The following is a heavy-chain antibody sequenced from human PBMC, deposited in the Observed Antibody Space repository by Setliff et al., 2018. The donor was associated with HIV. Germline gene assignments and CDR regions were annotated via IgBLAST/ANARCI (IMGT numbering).Heavy chain of an antibody. J-gene: IGHJ5*02. Sequence: PGGSLRLSCAASGFTFSDYGMHWVRQAPGKGLEWVAFIYYDANNQYYADSVKGRFTISRDNSKNTLYLEMSSLRAEDTAVYYCVRVVTIFSTGPHFDPWGQGTLVTVSS. CDR1: GFTFSDYG. CDR2: IYYDANNQ. D-gene: IGHD3-3*01. CDR3: VRVVTIFSTGPHFDP. V-gene: IGHV3-30*03.